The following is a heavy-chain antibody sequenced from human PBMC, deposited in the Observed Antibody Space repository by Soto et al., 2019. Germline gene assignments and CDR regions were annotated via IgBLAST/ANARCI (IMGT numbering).Heavy chain of an antibody. Sequence: EVQLMESGGGLVQPGGSLRLSCAASGFTFATYTMTWVRQAPGKGLEWVSSIFGNGRTTFYADSVRGRFTISKDFSKDTLYLHMNSLRVEDTATYYCAKDRHPDGLWPFDHWGRGTLITVSS. J-gene: IGHJ4*01. D-gene: IGHD2-8*01. CDR2: IFGNGRTT. V-gene: IGHV3-23*01. CDR1: GFTFATYT. CDR3: AKDRHPDGLWPFDH.